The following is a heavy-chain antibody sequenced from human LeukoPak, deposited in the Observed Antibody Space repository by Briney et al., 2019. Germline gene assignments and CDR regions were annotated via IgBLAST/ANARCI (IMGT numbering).Heavy chain of an antibody. Sequence: GSLRLSCAASGFTFTNAWMSWVRQAPGKGLQWVGHIKSKSDGWTTDYAAPVKGRFTISRDDSKNTLYLQLNSLKTEDTAVYYCATLGRLAAATLDYWGQGTLVTVSS. J-gene: IGHJ4*02. CDR2: IKSKSDGWTT. V-gene: IGHV3-15*01. D-gene: IGHD6-25*01. CDR3: ATLGRLAAATLDY. CDR1: GFTFTNAW.